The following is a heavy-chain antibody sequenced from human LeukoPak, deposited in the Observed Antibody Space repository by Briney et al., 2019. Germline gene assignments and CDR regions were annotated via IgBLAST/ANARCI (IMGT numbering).Heavy chain of an antibody. D-gene: IGHD6-13*01. Sequence: PGRSLRLSCAASGFTFSSYGMHWVRQAPGKGLEWVAVISYDGSNKYYADPVKGRFTISRDNSKNTLYLQMNSLRAEDTAVYYCAKVRGIAAADNAFDIWGQGTMVTVSS. J-gene: IGHJ3*02. CDR2: ISYDGSNK. CDR3: AKVRGIAAADNAFDI. V-gene: IGHV3-30*18. CDR1: GFTFSSYG.